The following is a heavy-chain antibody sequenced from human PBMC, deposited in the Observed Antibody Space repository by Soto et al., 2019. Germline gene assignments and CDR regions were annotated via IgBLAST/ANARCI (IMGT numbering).Heavy chain of an antibody. CDR2: IIPIFGTA. CDR1: GGTFSSYA. J-gene: IGHJ5*02. V-gene: IGHV1-69*13. Sequence: SVKVSCKASGGTFSSYAISWVRQAPGQGLEWMGGIIPIFGTANYAQKFQGRVTITADESTSTAYMELSSLRSEDTAVYYCARAQDVVRGVITVFSRFDPWGQGTLVTVSS. D-gene: IGHD3-10*01. CDR3: ARAQDVVRGVITVFSRFDP.